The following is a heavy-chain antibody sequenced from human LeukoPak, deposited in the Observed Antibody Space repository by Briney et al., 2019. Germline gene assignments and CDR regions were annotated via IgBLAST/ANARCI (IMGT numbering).Heavy chain of an antibody. CDR1: GYIFTSYW. CDR3: ARQESIVGATTIDY. V-gene: IGHV5-51*01. J-gene: IGHJ4*02. CDR2: IYPGDSDT. Sequence: GESLKISCKGSGYIFTSYWIGWVRQLPGKGLEWMGIIYPGDSDTRYSPSFQGQVTISADKSISTAYLQWSSLKASDTAMYYCARQESIVGATTIDYWVQGTLVTVSS. D-gene: IGHD1-26*01.